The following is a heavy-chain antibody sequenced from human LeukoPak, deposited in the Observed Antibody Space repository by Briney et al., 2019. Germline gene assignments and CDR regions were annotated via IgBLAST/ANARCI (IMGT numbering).Heavy chain of an antibody. CDR1: GFDFTRYW. CDR3: ARHEQWEGRFDY. Sequence: GESLQISCEASGFDFTRYWIGWVRQVSGKGLEWMGTIYPADSDVRYSRPFQGQVTISADKSMDTAYLQRSSLEASDTAIYFCARHEQWEGRFDYWGQGTLVTVSS. V-gene: IGHV5-51*01. D-gene: IGHD1-26*01. CDR2: IYPADSDV. J-gene: IGHJ4*02.